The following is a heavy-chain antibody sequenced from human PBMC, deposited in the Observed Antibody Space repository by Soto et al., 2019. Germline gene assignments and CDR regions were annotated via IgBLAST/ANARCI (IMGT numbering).Heavy chain of an antibody. V-gene: IGHV3-49*03. J-gene: IGHJ2*01. CDR3: TRDHGYSSSWYGWYFDL. CDR1: GFTFGDYA. Sequence: PGGSLRLSCTASGFTFGDYAMSWFRQAPGKGLEWVGFIRSKAYGGTTEYAASVKGRFTISRDDSKSIAYLQMNSLKTEDTAVYYCTRDHGYSSSWYGWYFDLWGRGTLVTVSS. D-gene: IGHD6-13*01. CDR2: IRSKAYGGTT.